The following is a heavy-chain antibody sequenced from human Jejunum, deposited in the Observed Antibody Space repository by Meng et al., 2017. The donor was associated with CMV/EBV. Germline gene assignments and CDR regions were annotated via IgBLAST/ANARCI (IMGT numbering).Heavy chain of an antibody. CDR2: ITSGGRYI. V-gene: IGHV3-21*04. Sequence: FNTYTMNWVRQAPGKGLEWVSSITSGGRYIFYTDSVKGRFTLSRDNAKKSLYLQMDSLRPEDTALYYCAKAPSGGWNYFFYFDNWGRGTLVTVSS. CDR3: AKAPSGGWNYFFYFDN. J-gene: IGHJ4*02. D-gene: IGHD1-7*01. CDR1: FNTYT.